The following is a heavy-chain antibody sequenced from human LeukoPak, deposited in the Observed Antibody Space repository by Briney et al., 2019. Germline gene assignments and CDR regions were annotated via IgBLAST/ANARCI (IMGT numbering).Heavy chain of an antibody. Sequence: GGSLRLSCVASGFTFSDYYMSWIRQAPGKGLEWVSYINYSGSTMYYADSVKGRFTISRDNAKNSLYLQMNILRPDDTAVYYCARRGELLRGSWFDSWGQGILVTVSS. V-gene: IGHV3-11*04. J-gene: IGHJ5*01. CDR2: INYSGSTM. CDR3: ARRGELLRGSWFDS. D-gene: IGHD1-26*01. CDR1: GFTFSDYY.